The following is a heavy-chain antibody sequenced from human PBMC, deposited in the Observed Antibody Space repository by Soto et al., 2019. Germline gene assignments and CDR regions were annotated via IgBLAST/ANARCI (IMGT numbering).Heavy chain of an antibody. CDR2: IIPIFGTA. CDR3: ARAWGKNYYDSSGYLDY. J-gene: IGHJ4*02. D-gene: IGHD3-22*01. Sequence: GASVKVSCKASGGTFSSYATSWVRQAPGQGLEWMGGIIPIFGTANYAQKFQGRVTITADKSTSTAYMELSSLRSEDTAVYYCARAWGKNYYDSSGYLDYWGQGTLVTVSS. CDR1: GGTFSSYA. V-gene: IGHV1-69*06.